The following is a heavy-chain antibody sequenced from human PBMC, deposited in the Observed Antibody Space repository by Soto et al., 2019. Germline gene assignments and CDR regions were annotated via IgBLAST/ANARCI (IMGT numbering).Heavy chain of an antibody. CDR3: ARETGPGSSYYYYGMDV. D-gene: IGHD6-6*01. CDR1: GFTFSSYG. J-gene: IGHJ6*02. Sequence: GGSLRLSCAASGFTFSSYGMHWVCQAPGKGLGRVAVLWYDGSNKYYADSEKGRFTISRDNSKNTLYLQRNSLRAEDTAVYYCARETGPGSSYYYYGMDVWGQGTTVTVSS. V-gene: IGHV3-33*01. CDR2: LWYDGSNK.